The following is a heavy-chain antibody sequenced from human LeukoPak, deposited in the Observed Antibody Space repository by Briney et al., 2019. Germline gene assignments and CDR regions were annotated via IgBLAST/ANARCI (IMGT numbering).Heavy chain of an antibody. J-gene: IGHJ4*02. V-gene: IGHV3-21*01. D-gene: IGHD6-19*01. Sequence: KPGGSLRRSCAASGFTFSSYSMNWVRQAPGKGLEWVSSISSSSSYIYYADSVKGRFTISRDNAKNSLYLQMNSLRAEDTAVYYCARASVAGTYFDYWGQGTLVTVSS. CDR3: ARASVAGTYFDY. CDR2: ISSSSSYI. CDR1: GFTFSSYS.